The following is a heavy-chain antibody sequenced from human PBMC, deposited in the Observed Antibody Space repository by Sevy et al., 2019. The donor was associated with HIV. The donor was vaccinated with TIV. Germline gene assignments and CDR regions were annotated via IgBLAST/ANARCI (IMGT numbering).Heavy chain of an antibody. Sequence: GGSLRLSCAASGFTVSSNYMSWVRRAPGKGLEWVSVLYSGGSTYDADSVKGRFTISRDNSKNTLYLQMNSLRAEDTAVYYCARGTTLPGYSGYGLSRALDYWGQGTLVTVSS. V-gene: IGHV3-53*01. CDR2: LYSGGST. CDR3: ARGTTLPGYSGYGLSRALDY. J-gene: IGHJ4*02. CDR1: GFTVSSNY. D-gene: IGHD5-12*01.